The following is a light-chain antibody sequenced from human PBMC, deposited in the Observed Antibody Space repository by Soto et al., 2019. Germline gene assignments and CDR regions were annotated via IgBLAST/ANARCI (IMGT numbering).Light chain of an antibody. CDR3: AGWDDSLNGDVI. CDR2: SNN. CDR1: GSNIGSHT. J-gene: IGLJ2*01. Sequence: QTVVTQPPSASGTPGQRVTISCSGSGSNIGSHTVNWYQQVPGTAPKLLIYSNNQRPSGVPDRFSASKSGTSASLAISGLQSDDETDYFCAGWDDSLNGDVIFGGGTKVTVL. V-gene: IGLV1-44*01.